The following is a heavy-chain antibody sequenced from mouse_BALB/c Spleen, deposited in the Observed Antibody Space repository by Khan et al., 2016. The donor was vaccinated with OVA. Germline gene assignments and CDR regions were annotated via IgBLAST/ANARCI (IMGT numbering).Heavy chain of an antibody. CDR1: GYSITSDYA. D-gene: IGHD1-1*01. CDR2: IGYSGST. V-gene: IGHV3-2*02. J-gene: IGHJ2*01. CDR3: ARGKLLLRYPDYFDY. Sequence: QLEESGPGLVKPSQSLSLTCTVTGYSITSDYAWNWIRQFPGNKLGWMGYIGYSGSTTYNPSLKSRISITRDTSKNQFFLQLYSVTTEDTATYYCARGKLLLRYPDYFDYWGQGTTLTVSS.